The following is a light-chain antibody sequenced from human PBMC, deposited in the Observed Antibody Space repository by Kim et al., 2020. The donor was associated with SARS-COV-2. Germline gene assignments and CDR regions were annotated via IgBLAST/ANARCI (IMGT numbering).Light chain of an antibody. CDR1: QSVSSN. CDR2: GAS. V-gene: IGKV3D-15*01. CDR3: QQYNNWPLT. J-gene: IGKJ4*01. Sequence: GSPGESATLSGRASQSVSSNLAWYQQKPGQAPRLLIYGASTRATGIPARFSGSGSGTEFTLTISSLQSEDFAVYYCQQYNNWPLTVGGGTKVDIK.